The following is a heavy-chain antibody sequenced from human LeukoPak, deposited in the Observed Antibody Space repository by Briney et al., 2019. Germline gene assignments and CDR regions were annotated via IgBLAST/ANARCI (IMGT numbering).Heavy chain of an antibody. V-gene: IGHV3-53*01. CDR3: ARDRSDGNYYMVV. D-gene: IGHD5-24*01. CDR2: IVGGGST. Sequence: GGSLRLSCAVSGFTVSNNFMSWLRQAPGKGLEWVSVIVGGGSTSYADSVKGRFTISRDNSKNTLYLQMNSLRVDDTGVYYCARDRSDGNYYMVVWGKGTTVIVSS. CDR1: GFTVSNNF. J-gene: IGHJ6*03.